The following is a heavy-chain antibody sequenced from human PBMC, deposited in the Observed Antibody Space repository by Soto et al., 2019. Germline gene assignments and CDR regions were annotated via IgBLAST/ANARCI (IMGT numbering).Heavy chain of an antibody. Sequence: GGSLRLSCAASGFTFSTFAMHWVRQAPGKGLEWVAVISYDGTNKYYADSVKGRFTISRDTPKNTLYLQMNSLRAEDTAVYYCARDLPVAALHHRGQGTLVTVS. D-gene: IGHD6-19*01. V-gene: IGHV3-30-3*01. J-gene: IGHJ4*02. CDR2: ISYDGTNK. CDR3: ARDLPVAALHH. CDR1: GFTFSTFA.